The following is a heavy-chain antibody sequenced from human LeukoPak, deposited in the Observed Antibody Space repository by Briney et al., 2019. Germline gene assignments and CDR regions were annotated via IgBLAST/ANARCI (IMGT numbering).Heavy chain of an antibody. Sequence: SETLSLTCAVYGGSFSGYYWSWIRQPPGKGLEWIGEINHSGSTNYNPSLKSRVTISVDTSKNQFSLKLSSVTAADTAVYYCARGWDYYYDSSGYSCYFDYWGQGTLVTVSS. CDR2: INHSGST. D-gene: IGHD3-22*01. V-gene: IGHV4-34*01. CDR3: ARGWDYYYDSSGYSCYFDY. CDR1: GGSFSGYY. J-gene: IGHJ4*02.